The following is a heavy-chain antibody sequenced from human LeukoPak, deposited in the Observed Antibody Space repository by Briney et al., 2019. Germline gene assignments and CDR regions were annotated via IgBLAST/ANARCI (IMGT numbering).Heavy chain of an antibody. Sequence: SETLSLTCTVSGYSISSGYYWGWIRQPPGKGLEWIGSIYHSGSTYYNPSLKSRVTISVDTSKNQFSLKLSSVTAADTAVYYCARSPIMVRGVYWYFDLWGRGTLVTVPS. V-gene: IGHV4-38-2*02. CDR1: GYSISSGYY. J-gene: IGHJ2*01. D-gene: IGHD3-10*01. CDR2: IYHSGST. CDR3: ARSPIMVRGVYWYFDL.